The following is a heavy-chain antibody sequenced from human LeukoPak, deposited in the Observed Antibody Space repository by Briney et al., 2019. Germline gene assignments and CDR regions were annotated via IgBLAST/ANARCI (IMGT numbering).Heavy chain of an antibody. CDR2: VNSDGSST. CDR3: AVLSSGYPVDY. J-gene: IGHJ4*02. D-gene: IGHD3-22*01. Sequence: PGGSLRLSCAASGFTFSSYWMSWVRQAPGKGLVWVSRVNSDGSSTTYADSVKGRFTISRDNAKNTLHLQMNSLRVEDTAVYYCAVLSSGYPVDYWGQGTLVTVSS. V-gene: IGHV3-74*01. CDR1: GFTFSSYW.